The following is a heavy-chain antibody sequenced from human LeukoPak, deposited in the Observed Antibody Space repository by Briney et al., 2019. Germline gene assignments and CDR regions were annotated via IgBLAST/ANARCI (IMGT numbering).Heavy chain of an antibody. CDR1: GFTFSSCA. CDR3: AKALQWLGNFDY. CDR2: ISGSGGST. J-gene: IGHJ4*02. D-gene: IGHD6-19*01. Sequence: GGSLRLSCAASGFTFSSCAMSWVRQAPGKGLEWVSAISGSGGSTYYADSVKGRFTISRDNSKNTLYLQMNSLRAEDTAVYYCAKALQWLGNFDYWGQGTLVTVSS. V-gene: IGHV3-23*01.